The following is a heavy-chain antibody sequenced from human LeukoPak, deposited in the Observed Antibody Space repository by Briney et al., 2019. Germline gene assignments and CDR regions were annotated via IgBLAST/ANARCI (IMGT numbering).Heavy chain of an antibody. Sequence: PGGSLRLSCAASGFTFSSYEMNWVRQAPGKGLEWVSYISSSGSTIYYADSVKGRFTISRDNAKNSLYLQMNSLRAEDTAVYYCARGGIDWLYQGWFDPWGQGTLVTVSS. V-gene: IGHV3-48*03. D-gene: IGHD3-9*01. CDR2: ISSSGSTI. CDR1: GFTFSSYE. J-gene: IGHJ5*02. CDR3: ARGGIDWLYQGWFDP.